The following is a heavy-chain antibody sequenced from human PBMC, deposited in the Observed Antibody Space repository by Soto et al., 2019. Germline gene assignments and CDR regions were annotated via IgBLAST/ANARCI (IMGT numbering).Heavy chain of an antibody. CDR1: GGSISSGGYY. Sequence: SETLSLTCTVSGGSISSGGYYWSWIRQHPGKGLEWIGYIYYSGSTNYNPSLKSRVTISVDTSKNQFSLKLSSVTAADTAVYYCARGGAAAAFPFDYWGQGTLVTVSS. D-gene: IGHD6-13*01. CDR2: IYYSGST. J-gene: IGHJ4*02. CDR3: ARGGAAAAFPFDY. V-gene: IGHV4-61*08.